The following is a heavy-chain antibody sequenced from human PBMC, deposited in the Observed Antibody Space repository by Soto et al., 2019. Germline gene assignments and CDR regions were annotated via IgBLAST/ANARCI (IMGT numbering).Heavy chain of an antibody. V-gene: IGHV1-46*01. Sequence: ASVKVSCKASGYTFTSYYMHWVRQAPGQGLEWMGIINPSGGSTSYAQKFQGRVTITADESTSTAYMELSSLRSEDTAVYYCARDLPSIVGANGYYGMDVWGQGTTVTVSS. J-gene: IGHJ6*02. D-gene: IGHD1-26*01. CDR3: ARDLPSIVGANGYYGMDV. CDR1: GYTFTSYY. CDR2: INPSGGST.